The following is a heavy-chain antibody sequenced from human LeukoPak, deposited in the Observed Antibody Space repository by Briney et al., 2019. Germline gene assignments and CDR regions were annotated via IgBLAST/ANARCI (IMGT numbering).Heavy chain of an antibody. D-gene: IGHD2-15*01. V-gene: IGHV3-21*01. CDR3: ARMGDYCSGGSCHYGMDV. CDR1: GFTFSSYS. Sequence: GGSLRLSCAASGFTFSSYSMNWVRQAPGKGLEWVSSISSSSSYIYYADSVKGRFTISRDNAKNSLYLQMNSLRAEDTAVYYCARMGDYCSGGSCHYGMDVRGQGTTVTVSS. CDR2: ISSSSSYI. J-gene: IGHJ6*02.